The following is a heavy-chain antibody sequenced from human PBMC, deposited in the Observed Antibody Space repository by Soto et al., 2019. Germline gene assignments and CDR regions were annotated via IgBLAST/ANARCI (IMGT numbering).Heavy chain of an antibody. CDR3: ATFEGICSGYYGVFDI. J-gene: IGHJ3*02. V-gene: IGHV1-24*01. CDR1: GYTLTELS. CDR2: FDPEDGET. Sequence: GASVKVSCKVSGYTLTELSMHWVRQAPGKGLEWMGGFDPEDGETIYAQKFQGRVTMTEDTSTDTAYMELSSLRSEDTAVYYCATFEGICSGYYGVFDIWAQRTMVTVSS. D-gene: IGHD3-3*01.